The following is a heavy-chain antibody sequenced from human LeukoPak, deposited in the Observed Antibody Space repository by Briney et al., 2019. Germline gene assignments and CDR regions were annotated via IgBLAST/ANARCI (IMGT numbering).Heavy chain of an antibody. CDR3: ARALVDGYKELGY. D-gene: IGHD5-24*01. Sequence: ASVKVSCKASGYTFTTYGITWVRQAPGQGLEWMGWISAYNGNTNYAQKDQGRVTMTTDTSTSTAYMELRSLRSDDTAVYYCARALVDGYKELGYWGQGTLVTVSS. V-gene: IGHV1-18*01. J-gene: IGHJ4*02. CDR1: GYTFTTYG. CDR2: ISAYNGNT.